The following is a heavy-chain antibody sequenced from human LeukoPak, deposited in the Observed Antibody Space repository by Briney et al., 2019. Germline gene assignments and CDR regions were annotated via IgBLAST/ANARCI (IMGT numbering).Heavy chain of an antibody. V-gene: IGHV4-59*08. CDR1: GGSISSYY. Sequence: PSETLSLTCTVSGGSISSYYWSWIRQPPGKGLEWIGYIYYSGSTNYNPSLKSRVTISVDTSKNQFSLKLSSVTAADTAVYYCARAPDSGWDHYFDYWGQGTLVTVSS. D-gene: IGHD6-19*01. J-gene: IGHJ4*02. CDR2: IYYSGST. CDR3: ARAPDSGWDHYFDY.